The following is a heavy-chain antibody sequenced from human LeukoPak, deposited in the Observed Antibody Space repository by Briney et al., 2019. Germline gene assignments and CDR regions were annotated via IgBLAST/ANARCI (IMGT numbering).Heavy chain of an antibody. J-gene: IGHJ4*02. CDR3: AKEGYGGNFNYFDY. Sequence: PGGSLRLSCAASGFTFRSYWRSWVRQPPGKGLEWVAAINWNGSSTTYADSVKGRFTIPRDNAKSSLYLQMNSLRGEDTAVYYCAKEGYGGNFNYFDYWGQGTLVTVSS. CDR2: INWNGSST. V-gene: IGHV3-20*04. CDR1: GFTFRSYW. D-gene: IGHD4-23*01.